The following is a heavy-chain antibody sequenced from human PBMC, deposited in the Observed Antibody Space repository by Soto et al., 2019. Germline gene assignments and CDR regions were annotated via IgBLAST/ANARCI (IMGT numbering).Heavy chain of an antibody. V-gene: IGHV4-39*01. Sequence: SETLSLTCTVSGGSISSSSYYWGWIRQPPGKGLEWIGSIYYSGSTYYNPSLKSRVTISVDTSKNQFSLKLSSVTAADTAVYYCARHVIRGYGRFDYWGQGTLVTVSS. CDR2: IYYSGST. CDR1: GGSISSSSYY. D-gene: IGHD2-15*01. CDR3: ARHVIRGYGRFDY. J-gene: IGHJ4*02.